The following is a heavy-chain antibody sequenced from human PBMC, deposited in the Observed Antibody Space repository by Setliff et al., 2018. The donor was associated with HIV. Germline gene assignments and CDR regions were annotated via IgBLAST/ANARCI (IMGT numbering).Heavy chain of an antibody. J-gene: IGHJ5*02. CDR1: GGTFSSYG. V-gene: IGHV1-69*05. Sequence: SVKVSCKASGGTFSSYGITWVRQAPGQGLEWMGGSTPLLDTTNYAQKFQGRVTITTDESTNTVYMELSSLRSDDTAVYYCVRDRWKEQLVEGWFDPWGQGTLVTVSS. CDR2: STPLLDTT. CDR3: VRDRWKEQLVEGWFDP. D-gene: IGHD6-13*01.